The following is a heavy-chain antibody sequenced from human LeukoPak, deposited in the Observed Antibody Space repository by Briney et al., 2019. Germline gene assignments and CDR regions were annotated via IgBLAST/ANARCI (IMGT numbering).Heavy chain of an antibody. D-gene: IGHD3-22*01. CDR1: GGTFSSYA. J-gene: IGHJ4*02. CDR2: ISAYNGNT. V-gene: IGHV1-18*01. CDR3: ARDGSGYPYDY. Sequence: EASVKVSCKASGGTFSSYAISWVRQAPGQGLEWMGWISAYNGNTNYAQKLQGRVTMTTDTSTSTAYMELRSLRSDDTAVYYCARDGSGYPYDYWGQGTLVTVSS.